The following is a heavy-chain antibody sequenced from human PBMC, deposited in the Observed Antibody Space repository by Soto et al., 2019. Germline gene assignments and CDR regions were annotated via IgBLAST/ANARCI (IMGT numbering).Heavy chain of an antibody. V-gene: IGHV3-15*07. Sequence: EVQLVESGGGLGKPGGSLRLSCAASGFSFSNAWRNWVRQAPGKGLEWVGRIKRKIDGDATDYAGPVKGRFTVFRDDSKSALYLQINSLKGDDTAVYYGTTESVQGVWGQGTTVNVS. J-gene: IGHJ6*02. D-gene: IGHD1-1*01. CDR1: GFSFSNAW. CDR2: IKRKIDGDAT. CDR3: TTESVQGV.